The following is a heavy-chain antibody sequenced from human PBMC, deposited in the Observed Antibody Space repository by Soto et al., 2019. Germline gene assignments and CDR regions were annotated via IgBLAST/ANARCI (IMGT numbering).Heavy chain of an antibody. CDR1: GFTFSVYA. V-gene: IGHV3-23*01. J-gene: IGHJ6*02. Sequence: EVQLLESGGGFVQPGGSLRLSCAATGFTFSVYAMTWVRQAPGKGLEWVSAATANAGSTYSADSVKGRFTISRDNSKNKLFLQMSGLRAEDTTVYYCASLGVGDWANYYYYYGMDVWGQGTTVNASS. D-gene: IGHD2-21*02. CDR2: ATANAGST. CDR3: ASLGVGDWANYYYYYGMDV.